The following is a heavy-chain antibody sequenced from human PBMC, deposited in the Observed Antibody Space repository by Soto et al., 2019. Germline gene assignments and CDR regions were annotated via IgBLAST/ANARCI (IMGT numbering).Heavy chain of an antibody. CDR3: ASSAGLDHLLNYYGLNV. CDR1: GYTFTSHG. V-gene: IGHV1-18*01. D-gene: IGHD6-13*01. CDR2: ISTYNGKT. J-gene: IGHJ6*02. Sequence: QVQLVQSGGEVKKPGASVKVSCKASGYTFTSHGFSWVRQAPGQGLEWMGWISTYNGKTDYAQKFQGRVTMTADTRTNTGYMELRSLRSDDTAVYYCASSAGLDHLLNYYGLNVWGQGTTVTVSS.